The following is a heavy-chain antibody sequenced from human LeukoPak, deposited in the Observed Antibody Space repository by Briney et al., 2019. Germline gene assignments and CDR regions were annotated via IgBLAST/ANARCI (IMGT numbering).Heavy chain of an antibody. CDR3: AREYRRLGGGDGSFDY. D-gene: IGHD3-10*01. V-gene: IGHV1-2*02. J-gene: IGHJ4*02. CDR1: GYTFTDYY. Sequence: ASVKVSCKASGYTFTDYYMHWVRQAPGQGLEWMGWINPNSAATNYAQKFEGRVTMTRDTSISTAYMELSRLRSDDTAVYYCAREYRRLGGGDGSFDYWGQGTLVTVSS. CDR2: INPNSAAT.